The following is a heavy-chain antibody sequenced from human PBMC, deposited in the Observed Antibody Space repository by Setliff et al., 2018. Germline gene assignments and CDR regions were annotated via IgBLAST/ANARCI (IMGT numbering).Heavy chain of an antibody. Sequence: SETPSLTCNVSGDSMNDNHWTWIRQPPGKGLEWIGYIYTSGGTNYNPSLKSRVTISVDMSKNQFSLKLSSVIAADTAVYYCARGVSSVSWTPRYWGRGILVTVSS. CDR2: IYTSGGT. J-gene: IGHJ4*02. V-gene: IGHV4-4*08. D-gene: IGHD6-19*01. CDR1: GDSMNDNH. CDR3: ARGVSSVSWTPRY.